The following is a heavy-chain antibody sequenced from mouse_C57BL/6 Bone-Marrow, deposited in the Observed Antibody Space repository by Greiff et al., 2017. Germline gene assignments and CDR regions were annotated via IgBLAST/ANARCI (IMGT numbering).Heavy chain of an antibody. D-gene: IGHD2-14*01. CDR2: IDPENGDT. V-gene: IGHV14-4*01. J-gene: IGHJ2*01. CDR3: IAWGYYRYYFDY. Sequence: EVQLQQSGAELVRPGASVKLSCTASGFTFNDDYMHWVKQRPEQGLEWIGWIDPENGDTEYASKFQGKATITADTSSNTAYLQLSSLTSEDTAVYYVIAWGYYRYYFDYWGQGTTLTVSS. CDR1: GFTFNDDY.